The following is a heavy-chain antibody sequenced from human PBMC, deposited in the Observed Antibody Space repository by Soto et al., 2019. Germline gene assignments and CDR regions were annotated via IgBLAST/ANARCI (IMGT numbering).Heavy chain of an antibody. V-gene: IGHV3-33*01. Sequence: QVQLVESGGGVVQPGRSLRLSCAASGFTFSSYGMHWVRQAPGKGLEWVAVIWYDGSNKYYADSVKGRFTISRDNSKNALXXKMNSRRAEDTAVYYCARDGYCSGGSCYSVPVFDYWGQGTLVTVSS. CDR2: IWYDGSNK. CDR1: GFTFSSYG. CDR3: ARDGYCSGGSCYSVPVFDY. J-gene: IGHJ4*02. D-gene: IGHD2-15*01.